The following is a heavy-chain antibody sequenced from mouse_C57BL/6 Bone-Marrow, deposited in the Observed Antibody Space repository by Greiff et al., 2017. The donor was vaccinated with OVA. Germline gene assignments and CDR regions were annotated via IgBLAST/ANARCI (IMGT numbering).Heavy chain of an antibody. Sequence: QVQLKESGPGLVAPSQSLSITCTVSGFSLTSYAISWVRQPPGKGLEWLGVIWTGGGTNYNSALKSRLSISKDNSKSQVFLKMNSLQTDDTARYYCARNLYYDYDEAWFAYWGQGTLVTVSA. CDR3: ARNLYYDYDEAWFAY. J-gene: IGHJ3*01. D-gene: IGHD2-4*01. V-gene: IGHV2-9-1*01. CDR1: GFSLTSYA. CDR2: IWTGGGT.